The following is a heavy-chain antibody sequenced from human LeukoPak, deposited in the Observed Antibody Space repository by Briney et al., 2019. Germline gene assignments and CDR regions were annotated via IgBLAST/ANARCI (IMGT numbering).Heavy chain of an antibody. Sequence: ASVKVSCKASGYTFTSYYMRWVQQAPGQGLEWMGIINPSGGSTSYAQKFQGRVTMTRDTSTSTVYMELSSLRSEDTAVYYCAREGSGSYSLKAYYYYGMDVWGQGTTVTVSS. CDR3: AREGSGSYSLKAYYYYGMDV. CDR1: GYTFTSYY. J-gene: IGHJ6*02. V-gene: IGHV1-46*01. D-gene: IGHD3-10*01. CDR2: INPSGGST.